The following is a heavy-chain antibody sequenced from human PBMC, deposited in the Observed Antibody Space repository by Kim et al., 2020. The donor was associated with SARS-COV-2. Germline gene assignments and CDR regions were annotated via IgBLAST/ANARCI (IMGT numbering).Heavy chain of an antibody. CDR2: IYSGGST. V-gene: IGHV3-53*01. J-gene: IGHJ6*02. CDR1: GFTVSSNY. D-gene: IGHD6-13*01. CDR3: ARDLYSSSQYGMDV. Sequence: GGSLRLSCAASGFTVSSNYMIWVRQAQGKGLEWVSVIYSGGSTYYADSVKGRFTISRDNSKNTLYLQMNSLRAEDTAVYYCARDLYSSSQYGMDVWGQGT.